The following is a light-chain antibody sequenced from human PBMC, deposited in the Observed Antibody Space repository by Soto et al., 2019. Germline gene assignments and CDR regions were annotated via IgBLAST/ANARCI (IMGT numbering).Light chain of an antibody. CDR1: SNDVGGYNY. CDR2: EVN. V-gene: IGLV2-8*01. J-gene: IGLJ1*01. CDR3: SSSACSNYIV. Sequence: QSVLTQPPSASGSPGQSVAISCTGSSNDVGGYNYVSWYQQHPGKAPQLMIYEVNKRPSGVPDRFSGSKSGNTASLTVSGLQAEDEADYYCSSSACSNYIVFGTGTKVTIL.